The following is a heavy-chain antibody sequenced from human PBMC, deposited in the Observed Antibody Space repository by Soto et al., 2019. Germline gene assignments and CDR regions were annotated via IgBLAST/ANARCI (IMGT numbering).Heavy chain of an antibody. Sequence: PSETLSLTCAVSGVSINSGGYYWNWIRHLPGKGLEWIGYISHGETTSYIPSLKSRLTISIDTSNNHVSLKLTSVTAADTAVYYCARDLWVEPELYYYGMDVWGQGTTVTVSS. J-gene: IGHJ6*02. CDR2: ISHGETT. V-gene: IGHV4-31*11. CDR1: GVSINSGGYY. D-gene: IGHD1-1*01. CDR3: ARDLWVEPELYYYGMDV.